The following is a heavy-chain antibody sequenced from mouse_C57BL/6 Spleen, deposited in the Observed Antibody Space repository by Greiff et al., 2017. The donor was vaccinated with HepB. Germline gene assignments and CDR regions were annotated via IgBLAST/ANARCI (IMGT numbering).Heavy chain of an antibody. CDR1: GYAFSSYW. V-gene: IGHV1-80*01. Sequence: VQLQQSGAELVKPGASVKISCKASGYAFSSYWMNWVKQRPGKGLEWIGQIYPGDGDTNYNGKFKGKATLTADKSSSTAYMQLSSLTSEDSAVYFCARCPNYYGSSFDYWGQGTTLTVSS. D-gene: IGHD1-1*01. J-gene: IGHJ2*01. CDR2: IYPGDGDT. CDR3: ARCPNYYGSSFDY.